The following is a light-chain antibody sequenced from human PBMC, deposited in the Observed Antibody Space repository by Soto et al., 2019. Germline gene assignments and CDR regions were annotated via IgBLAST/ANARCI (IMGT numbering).Light chain of an antibody. V-gene: IGKV3-20*01. CDR3: QQYCCSPQT. CDR1: QSVSNNY. CDR2: GAS. J-gene: IGKJ1*01. Sequence: EIVLTQSPGTLSLSPGERATLSCRASQSVSNNYLAWYQQKPGQAPRLLIYGASNRATGIPDRFSGSGSGTDFTLTISRLETEDVAEYYFQQYCCSPQTFGQGTTVEIK.